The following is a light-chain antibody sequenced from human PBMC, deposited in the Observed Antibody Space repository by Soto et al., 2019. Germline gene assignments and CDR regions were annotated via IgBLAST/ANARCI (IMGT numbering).Light chain of an antibody. CDR1: PRILYRSNDNNY. CDR3: HQYYSAPLT. CDR2: WSS. V-gene: IGKV4-1*01. Sequence: DLVMTQSKNPLAVSLGERATINCKSSPRILYRSNDNNYLAWYQRKPRQPPKLLIYWSSTRESGVPDRFSGSGSGTDFTLTISSLQAEDVAVYYCHQYYSAPLTFGGGTKVDIK. J-gene: IGKJ4*01.